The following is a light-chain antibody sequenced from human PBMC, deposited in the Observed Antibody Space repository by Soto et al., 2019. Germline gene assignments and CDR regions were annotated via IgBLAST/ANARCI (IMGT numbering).Light chain of an antibody. CDR3: MQSAHWPHT. CDR2: KVS. Sequence: DVVMTQSPVSLPVTLGQPASISCRSSQSLVHNDGNTYLFWFQQRPGQSPRRLIYKVSKRGSGAPERVSGSGSGTDFTLKINRVEAEDVGVYYCMQSAHWPHTFGQGTKLEIK. CDR1: QSLVHNDGNTY. V-gene: IGKV2-30*02. J-gene: IGKJ2*01.